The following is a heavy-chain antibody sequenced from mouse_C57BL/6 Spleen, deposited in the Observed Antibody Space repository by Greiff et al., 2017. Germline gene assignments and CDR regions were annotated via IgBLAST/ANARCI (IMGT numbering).Heavy chain of an antibody. CDR1: GYAFSSSW. CDR3: ARGDAMDY. J-gene: IGHJ4*01. Sequence: QVQLQQSGPELVKPGASVTISCKASGYAFSSSWMNWVKQRPGTGLEWIGRIYPGDGDTNYNGKFKGKATLTADKSSSTSYMQLSSLTSEDSAVYFCARGDAMDYWGQGTSVTVSS. V-gene: IGHV1-82*01. CDR2: IYPGDGDT.